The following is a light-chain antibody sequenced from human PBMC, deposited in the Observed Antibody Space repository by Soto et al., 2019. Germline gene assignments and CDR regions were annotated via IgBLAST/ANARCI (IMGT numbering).Light chain of an antibody. Sequence: QSALTQPASVSGSPGQSITISRTGTSSDIGNYNYVSWYQQHPGKAPKLIIYEVGDRPSGVSNRFSGSKSGNTASLTISGLQAEDEADYYCSSYTGSETWVFGGGTKLTVL. CDR2: EVG. CDR1: SSDIGNYNY. J-gene: IGLJ3*02. CDR3: SSYTGSETWV. V-gene: IGLV2-14*01.